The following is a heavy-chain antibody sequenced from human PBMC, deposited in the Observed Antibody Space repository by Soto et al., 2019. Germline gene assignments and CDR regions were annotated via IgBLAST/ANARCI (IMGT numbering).Heavy chain of an antibody. V-gene: IGHV1-18*01. CDR2: ISAHNGNT. CDR1: GYTFTSYG. J-gene: IGHJ4*02. CDR3: ARGRYGDH. D-gene: IGHD1-1*01. Sequence: QVHLVQSGAEVKKPGASVKVSCKASGYTFTSYGITWVRQAPGQGLEWMGWISAHNGNTDYAQKLKGRVIVTRASTTSTAPMELRSLMSVDTAVYCLARGRYGDHWGQGELFTDSS.